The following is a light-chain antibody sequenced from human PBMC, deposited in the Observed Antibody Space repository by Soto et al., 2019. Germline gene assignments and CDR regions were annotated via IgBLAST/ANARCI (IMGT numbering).Light chain of an antibody. J-gene: IGKJ1*01. CDR1: QSVGGNS. V-gene: IGKV3-20*01. CDR3: QHYGNSPT. Sequence: ETVLTQSPGTLSLSPGERATVSCRASQSVGGNSLAWYQQRPGQAPRLLIYDTSKRATGIPDRFSGSGSGTDFTLTISRLEPEDFAVYWCQHYGNSPTFGQGTRVQIK. CDR2: DTS.